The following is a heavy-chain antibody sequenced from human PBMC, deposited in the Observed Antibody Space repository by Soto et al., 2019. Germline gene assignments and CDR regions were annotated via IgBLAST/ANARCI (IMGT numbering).Heavy chain of an antibody. J-gene: IGHJ5*01. Sequence: QVHLQESAPGLVKPSETLSLTCSVSGDSVKSVGYYWTWIRQPPGKGFEWLGDISYKVTSRFNAALRGRLSISADTSANTFSLTLTSVTASDTAVYFCGRGVSSGWNPTRVDSWGHGSL. CDR3: GRGVSSGWNPTRVDS. CDR2: ISYKVTS. CDR1: GDSVKSVGYY. D-gene: IGHD1-1*01. V-gene: IGHV4-31*03.